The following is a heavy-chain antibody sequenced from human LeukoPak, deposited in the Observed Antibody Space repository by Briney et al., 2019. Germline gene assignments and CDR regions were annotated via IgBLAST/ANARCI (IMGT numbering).Heavy chain of an antibody. D-gene: IGHD4-17*01. CDR3: ARRPYYGDYGYFDL. CDR1: GGSISSSSYY. CDR2: IYYSGST. J-gene: IGHJ2*01. Sequence: SETLSLTCTVSGGSISSSSYYWGWIRQSPGKGLEWIGSIYYSGSTYYNPSLKSRVTISVDTSKNQFSLKLSSVTAADTAVYYCARRPYYGDYGYFDLWGRGTLVTVSS. V-gene: IGHV4-39*01.